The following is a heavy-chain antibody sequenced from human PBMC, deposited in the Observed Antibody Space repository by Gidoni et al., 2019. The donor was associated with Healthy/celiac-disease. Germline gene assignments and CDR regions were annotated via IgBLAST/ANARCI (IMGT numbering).Heavy chain of an antibody. CDR2: IYSGGST. V-gene: IGHV3-53*04. Sequence: EVQLVESGGGLVQPGGSLRLSCAASGFTVGSNYMSWIRQAPGKGLEWVSVIYSGGSTYYADSVKGRFTISRHNSKNTLYLQMNSLRAEDTAVYYCASALAAADEPYYYYYGMDVWGQGTTVTVSS. J-gene: IGHJ6*02. CDR1: GFTVGSNY. CDR3: ASALAAADEPYYYYYGMDV. D-gene: IGHD6-13*01.